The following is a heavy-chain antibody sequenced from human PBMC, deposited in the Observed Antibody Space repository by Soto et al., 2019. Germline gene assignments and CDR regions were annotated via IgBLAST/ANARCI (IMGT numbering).Heavy chain of an antibody. D-gene: IGHD3-3*01. CDR3: ARQQAGDYDFWSGFAFDY. V-gene: IGHV4-59*08. CDR2: IYYSGST. Sequence: SETLSLTCTVSGGSISSYYWSWIRQPPGKGLEWIGYIYYSGSTNYNPSLKSRVTISVDTSKNQFSLKLSSVTAADTAVYYCARQQAGDYDFWSGFAFDYWGQGTLVTVSS. CDR1: GGSISSYY. J-gene: IGHJ4*02.